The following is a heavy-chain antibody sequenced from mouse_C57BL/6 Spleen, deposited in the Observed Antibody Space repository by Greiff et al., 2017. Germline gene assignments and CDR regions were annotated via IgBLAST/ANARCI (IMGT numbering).Heavy chain of an antibody. Sequence: VQLQQSGAELVRPGASVKLSCTASGFNIKDDYMHWVKQRPEQGLEWIGCIDPENGDTEYASKFQGKATITADTSSNTAYLQLSSLTSEDTAVYYCTRRGQGGFAYWGQGTMVTVSA. J-gene: IGHJ3*01. V-gene: IGHV14-4*01. CDR1: GFNIKDDY. CDR2: IDPENGDT. CDR3: TRRGQGGFAY.